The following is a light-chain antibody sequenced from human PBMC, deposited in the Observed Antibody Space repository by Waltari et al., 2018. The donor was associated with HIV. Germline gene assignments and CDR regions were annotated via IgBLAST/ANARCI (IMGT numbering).Light chain of an antibody. CDR2: EVT. J-gene: IGLJ1*01. Sequence: QSALTQPASVSGSPGQSITISCTGTSTDVGTFNLVSRYQQYPRKAPKLLIYEVTKRPSGASNRFSATKSGNTASLTISGLRAEDEADYYCYSYSDTSSSYVFGTGTKVTVL. V-gene: IGLV2-23*02. CDR1: STDVGTFNL. CDR3: YSYSDTSSSYV.